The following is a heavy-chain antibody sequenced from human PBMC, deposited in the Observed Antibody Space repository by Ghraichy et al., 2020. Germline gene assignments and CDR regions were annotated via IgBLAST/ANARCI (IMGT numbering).Heavy chain of an antibody. CDR3: ARYSSNSYDDAFDS. V-gene: IGHV4-34*01. CDR2: INHSGST. D-gene: IGHD6-13*01. Sequence: SETLSLTCAVFGGSFSDYFWSWIRQPPGKGLEWIGEINHSGSTKYNPSLKSPVTISVDTSKNQFSLKLNSVIAADTAVYYCARYSSNSYDDAFDSWGRGTLVTVSS. J-gene: IGHJ3*01. CDR1: GGSFSDYF.